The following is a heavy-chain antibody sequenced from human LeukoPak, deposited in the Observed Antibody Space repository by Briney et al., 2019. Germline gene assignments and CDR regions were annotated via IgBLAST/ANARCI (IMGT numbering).Heavy chain of an antibody. CDR3: AKDFYGYVWGSYGADY. V-gene: IGHV3-23*01. J-gene: IGHJ4*02. CDR1: GFTVSNNY. Sequence: GGSLRLSCAASGFTVSNNYMSWVRQAPGKGLEWVSAISGSGGNTYYADSVKGRFTISRDNSKNTLYLQMNSLRAEDTAVYYCAKDFYGYVWGSYGADYWGQGILVTVSS. D-gene: IGHD3-16*01. CDR2: ISGSGGNT.